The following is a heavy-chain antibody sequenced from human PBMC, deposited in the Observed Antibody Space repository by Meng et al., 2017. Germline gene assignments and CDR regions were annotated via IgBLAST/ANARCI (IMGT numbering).Heavy chain of an antibody. CDR3: ARAPDPYSSSWYLEFLGDSAFDI. J-gene: IGHJ3*02. D-gene: IGHD6-13*01. V-gene: IGHV3-7*01. Sequence: GESLKISCAASGFTFSSYEMNWVRQAPGKGLEWVANIKQDGSEKYYVDSVKGRFTISRDNAKNSLYLQMNSLRAEDTAVYYCARAPDPYSSSWYLEFLGDSAFDIWGQGTMVTVSS. CDR1: GFTFSSYE. CDR2: IKQDGSEK.